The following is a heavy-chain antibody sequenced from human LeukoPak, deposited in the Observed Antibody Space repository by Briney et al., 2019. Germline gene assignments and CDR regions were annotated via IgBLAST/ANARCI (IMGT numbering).Heavy chain of an antibody. CDR1: GFTVSGNY. Sequence: QTGGSLRLSCTASGFTVSGNYMSWVRQAPGKGLEWVSVIYTGGETYYADSVKGRFTISRDSSKNTLYLQMNSLRAEDTAVYYCARPRDGSVDYWGQGTLVTVSS. CDR3: ARPRDGSVDY. V-gene: IGHV3-53*01. CDR2: IYTGGET. J-gene: IGHJ4*02. D-gene: IGHD5-24*01.